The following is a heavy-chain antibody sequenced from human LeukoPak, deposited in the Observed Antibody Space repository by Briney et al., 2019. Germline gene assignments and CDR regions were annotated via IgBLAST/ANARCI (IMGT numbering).Heavy chain of an antibody. D-gene: IGHD2-2*01. CDR1: GFTFSSYA. CDR3: AKGGCSSTSCHEDY. Sequence: GRSLRLSCAASGFTFSSYAMSWVRQAPGKGLEWVSAISGSGGSTYYADSVKGRFTISRDNSKNTLYLQMNSLRAEDTAVYYCAKGGCSSTSCHEDYWGQGTLVTVSS. J-gene: IGHJ4*02. V-gene: IGHV3-23*01. CDR2: ISGSGGST.